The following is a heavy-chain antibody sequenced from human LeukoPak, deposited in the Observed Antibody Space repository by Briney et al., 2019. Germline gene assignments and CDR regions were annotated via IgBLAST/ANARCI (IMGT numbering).Heavy chain of an antibody. CDR2: IYYSGST. V-gene: IGHV4-31*03. CDR1: GGSISSGGYS. J-gene: IGHJ4*02. D-gene: IGHD3-3*01. Sequence: PSETLSLTCTVSGGSISSGGYSWSWIRQHPGKGLEWIGYIYYSGSTYYNPSLKSRVTISVDTSKNQFSLKLSSVTAADTAVYYCARFDYPPQVLSHSGIFGFVYWGQGTLVTVSS. CDR3: ARFDYPPQVLSHSGIFGFVY.